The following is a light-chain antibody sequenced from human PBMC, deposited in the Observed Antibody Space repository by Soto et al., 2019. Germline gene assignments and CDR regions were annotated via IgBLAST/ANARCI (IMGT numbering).Light chain of an antibody. J-gene: IGLJ1*01. CDR3: SSYTSSSTYV. Sequence: QSVLTQPSSVSGSPGQSITISCTGTSSDVGGYNYVSWHQQHPGKAPKLMIYDVSNRPSGVSNRFSGSKSGNTASLTISGLQPEDETDYYCSSYTSSSTYVFGTGTKVTVL. V-gene: IGLV2-14*01. CDR2: DVS. CDR1: SSDVGGYNY.